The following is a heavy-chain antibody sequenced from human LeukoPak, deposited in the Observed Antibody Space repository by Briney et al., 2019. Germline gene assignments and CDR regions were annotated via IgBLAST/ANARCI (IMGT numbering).Heavy chain of an antibody. CDR1: GFTVSSNY. D-gene: IGHD6-6*01. Sequence: GGSLRLSCAASGFTVSSNYMSWVRQAPGKGLEWVSVIYSGGSTYYADSVKGRFTISRDNSKNTLYLQMNSLRAEDTAVYYCASPRRYYGMDVWGQGTTVTVSS. CDR2: IYSGGST. V-gene: IGHV3-53*01. J-gene: IGHJ6*02. CDR3: ASPRRYYGMDV.